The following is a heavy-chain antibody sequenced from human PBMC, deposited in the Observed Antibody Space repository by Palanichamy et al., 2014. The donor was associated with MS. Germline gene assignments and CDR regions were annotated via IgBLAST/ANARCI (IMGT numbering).Heavy chain of an antibody. D-gene: IGHD3-22*01. V-gene: IGHV1-18*01. CDR2: ITSYNGNT. Sequence: QVQLVQSGAEVKKPGASVKVSCKTSHYTFTNYGISWVRQAPGQGLEWMGWITSYNGNTNYAQKFQGRVTMTTDTSTGTAYVELRSLRSDDTAVYYCARDYPRDYSDSSGYLDYWGQGTLVTVSS. CDR3: ARDYPRDYSDSSGYLDY. J-gene: IGHJ4*02. CDR1: HYTFTNYG.